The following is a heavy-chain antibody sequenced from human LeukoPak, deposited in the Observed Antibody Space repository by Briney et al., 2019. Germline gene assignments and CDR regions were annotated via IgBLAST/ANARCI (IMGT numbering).Heavy chain of an antibody. Sequence: PGGSLRLSCTASGFTVSSDYINWVRQAPGKGLEWVSVIYSGGTTFYADSVKGRSTISIDTSKNTLYLQMNSLRAEDTAVYYCPCWNPYYWGQGTLVTVSS. CDR1: GFTVSSDY. V-gene: IGHV3-53*01. CDR3: PCWNPYY. J-gene: IGHJ4*02. CDR2: IYSGGTT. D-gene: IGHD1-1*01.